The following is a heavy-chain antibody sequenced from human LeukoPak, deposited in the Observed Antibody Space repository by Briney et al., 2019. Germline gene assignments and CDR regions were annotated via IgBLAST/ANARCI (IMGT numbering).Heavy chain of an antibody. CDR1: GGSISSHY. CDR2: IYYSGSP. D-gene: IGHD7-27*01. J-gene: IGHJ6*03. Sequence: SETLSLTCTVSGGSISSHYWSWIRQPPGKGLEWIGYIYYSGSPNYNPSRKSRVTISVDTSKNQCSLKLSSVTAADTAVYYCARDLGYYYMDVWGKGTTVTVSS. V-gene: IGHV4-59*11. CDR3: ARDLGYYYMDV.